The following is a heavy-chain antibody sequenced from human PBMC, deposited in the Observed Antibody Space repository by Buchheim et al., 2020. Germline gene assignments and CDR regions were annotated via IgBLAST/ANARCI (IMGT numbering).Heavy chain of an antibody. CDR1: GFTFSSYA. V-gene: IGHV3-23*01. J-gene: IGHJ6*02. D-gene: IGHD6-6*01. CDR3: ASPKGGSSSSRSGYGMDV. CDR2: ISGSGGST. Sequence: EVQLLESGGGLVQPGGSLRLSCAASGFTFSSYAMSWVRQAPGKGLEWVSAISGSGGSTYYADSVKGRFTISRDNSKNTLYLQMNSLRAEDTAVYYCASPKGGSSSSRSGYGMDVWGQGTT.